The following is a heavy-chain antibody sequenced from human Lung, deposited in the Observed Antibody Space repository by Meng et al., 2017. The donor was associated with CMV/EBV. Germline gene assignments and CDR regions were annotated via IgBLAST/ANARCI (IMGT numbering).Heavy chain of an antibody. Sequence: SXXVSXKASGDAFSKYAISWVREAPGQGLEWLGGFIPRVNIANYAQKFQGRVTITADSSMSTGYMELRSLTSDDTAVYYCARGRDGYNMNYFHYWGQGTVVTVSS. CDR2: FIPRVNIA. CDR3: ARGRDGYNMNYFHY. CDR1: GDAFSKYA. J-gene: IGHJ4*02. V-gene: IGHV1-69*10. D-gene: IGHD5-24*01.